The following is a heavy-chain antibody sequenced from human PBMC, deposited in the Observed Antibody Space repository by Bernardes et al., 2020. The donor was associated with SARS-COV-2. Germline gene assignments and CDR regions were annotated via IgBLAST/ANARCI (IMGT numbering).Heavy chain of an antibody. CDR2: INQDGSEK. V-gene: IGHV3-7*01. Sequence: GGSLSLSCAASGFTFRNHWMSWVRQAPGKGLEWVANINQDGSEKNYVDSVRGRFTISRDNAKSSLYLQMNSLRVEDTAVYYCVTGGGLPDYWGQGTLVTVSS. CDR3: VTGGGLPDY. D-gene: IGHD4-17*01. CDR1: GFTFRNHW. J-gene: IGHJ4*02.